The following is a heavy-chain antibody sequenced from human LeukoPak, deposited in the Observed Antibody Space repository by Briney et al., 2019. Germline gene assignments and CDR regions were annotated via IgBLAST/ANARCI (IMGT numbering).Heavy chain of an antibody. Sequence: GASVKVSCKASGYTFTGYYMHWVRQAPGQGLEWMGWINPNSGGTNYAQKFQGWVTMNRDTSISTAYMELSRLRSDDTAVYYCARGRYFDWLFLDYWGQGTLVTVSS. J-gene: IGHJ4*02. CDR2: INPNSGGT. D-gene: IGHD3-9*01. CDR1: GYTFTGYY. V-gene: IGHV1-2*04. CDR3: ARGRYFDWLFLDY.